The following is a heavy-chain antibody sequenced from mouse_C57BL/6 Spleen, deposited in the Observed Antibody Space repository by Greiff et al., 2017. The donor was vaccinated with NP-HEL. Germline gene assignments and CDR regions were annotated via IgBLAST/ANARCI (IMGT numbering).Heavy chain of an antibody. V-gene: IGHV1-82*01. Sequence: VQLQQSGPELVKPGASVKISCKASGYAFSSSWMNWVKQRPGKGLEWIGRIYPGDGDTNYNGKFKGKATLTADKSSSTAYMQLSSRTSEDSAVYFCARRALGSAMDYWGQGTSVTVSS. CDR3: ARRALGSAMDY. D-gene: IGHD4-1*01. J-gene: IGHJ4*01. CDR2: IYPGDGDT. CDR1: GYAFSSSW.